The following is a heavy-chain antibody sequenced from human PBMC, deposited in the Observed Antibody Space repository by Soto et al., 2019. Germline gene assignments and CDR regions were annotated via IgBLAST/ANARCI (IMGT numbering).Heavy chain of an antibody. CDR3: ARIGGYHGPLDY. Sequence: SETLSLTCSVSGVSISSYFWSWIRQPPGRGLEWIGYTYHRGSTNYSPSLKSRVAISLDTSENQFSLKVSSVTAADTAVYYCARIGGYHGPLDYWGQGTPVTV. D-gene: IGHD3-16*02. V-gene: IGHV4-59*01. CDR1: GVSISSYF. J-gene: IGHJ4*02. CDR2: TYHRGST.